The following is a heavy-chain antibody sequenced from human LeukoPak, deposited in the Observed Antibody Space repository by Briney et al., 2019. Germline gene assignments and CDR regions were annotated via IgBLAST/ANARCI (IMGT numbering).Heavy chain of an antibody. J-gene: IGHJ4*02. D-gene: IGHD6-19*01. CDR3: ARAKSSGWYLITGFDY. Sequence: GGSLRLSCAASGFTFSSYAMHWVRQAPGKGLEWVAVISYDGSNKYYADSVKGRFTISRDNSKNTLYLQMNSLRAEDTAVYYCARAKSSGWYLITGFDYWGQGTLVTVSS. V-gene: IGHV3-30*04. CDR2: ISYDGSNK. CDR1: GFTFSSYA.